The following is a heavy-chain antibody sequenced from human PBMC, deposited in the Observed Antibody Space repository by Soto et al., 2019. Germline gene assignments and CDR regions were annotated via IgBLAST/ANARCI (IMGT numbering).Heavy chain of an antibody. CDR2: ISWNSGNI. V-gene: IGHV3-9*01. D-gene: IGHD3-3*01. J-gene: IGHJ4*02. CDR1: GFTFDDYA. Sequence: GGSLRLSCAASGFTFDDYAMHWVRQGPGKGLEWVSGISWNSGNIDYADSVKGRFTISRDNAKNSLYLQMNSLRAEDTALYYCAKGQLRFLEWYLDYWGQGTLVTVSS. CDR3: AKGQLRFLEWYLDY.